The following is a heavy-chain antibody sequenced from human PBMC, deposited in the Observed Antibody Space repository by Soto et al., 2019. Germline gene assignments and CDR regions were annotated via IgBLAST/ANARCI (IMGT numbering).Heavy chain of an antibody. CDR3: AIYSSGWAGAAPPKYSFDS. Sequence: SVKVSCKASGGTFSSYTISWVRQAPGQGLEWMGRIIPILGIANYAQKFQGRVTITADKSTSTAYMELSSLRSEDTAVYYCAIYSSGWAGAAPPKYSFDSWGQGTLVTVSS. V-gene: IGHV1-69*02. CDR1: GGTFSSYT. CDR2: IIPILGIA. J-gene: IGHJ4*02. D-gene: IGHD6-19*01.